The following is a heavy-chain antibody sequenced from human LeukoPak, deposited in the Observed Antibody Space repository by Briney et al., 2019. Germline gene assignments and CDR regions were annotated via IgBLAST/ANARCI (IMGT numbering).Heavy chain of an antibody. V-gene: IGHV4-39*07. CDR3: ARDIAAAGTLDY. Sequence: SETLSLTCTVSGGSISSSSYYWGWIRQPPGKGLEWIGSIYYSGSTYYNPSLKSRVTISVDTSENQFSLKLSSVTAADTAVYYCARDIAAAGTLDYWGQGTLVTVSS. CDR1: GGSISSSSYY. J-gene: IGHJ4*02. D-gene: IGHD6-13*01. CDR2: IYYSGST.